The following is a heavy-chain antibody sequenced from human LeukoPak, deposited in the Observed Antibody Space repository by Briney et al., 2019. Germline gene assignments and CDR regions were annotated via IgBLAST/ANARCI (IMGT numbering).Heavy chain of an antibody. V-gene: IGHV3-23*01. CDR3: AKTPNYYDSSGYAIGY. CDR1: GFTFSSYA. J-gene: IGHJ4*02. D-gene: IGHD3-22*01. Sequence: PGGSLRLSCAASGFTFSSYAMSWVRQAPGKGLEWVSAISGSGGSTYYADSVKGRFTISRDNSKNTLYLQMNSLRAEDTAVYYCAKTPNYYDSSGYAIGYWGQGTLVTVSS. CDR2: ISGSGGST.